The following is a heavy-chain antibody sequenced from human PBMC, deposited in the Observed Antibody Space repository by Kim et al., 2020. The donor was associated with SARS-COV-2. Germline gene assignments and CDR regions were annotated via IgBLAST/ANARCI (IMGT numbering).Heavy chain of an antibody. D-gene: IGHD1-26*01. V-gene: IGHV3-74*01. Sequence: TYADSVKGRFTVSKDNAKNRLYLQMNSLRTDDSAVYFCARWYSGSYRIDYWGQGILVTVSS. CDR3: ARWYSGSYRIDY. J-gene: IGHJ4*02.